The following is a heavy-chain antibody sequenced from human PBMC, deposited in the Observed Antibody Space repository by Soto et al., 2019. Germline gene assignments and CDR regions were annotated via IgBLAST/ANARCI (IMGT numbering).Heavy chain of an antibody. Sequence: ASVKVSCKASGYTFTSYGISWVRQAPGQGLEWMGWISAYNGNTNYAQKLQGRVTMTTDTSTSTAYMELRSLRSDDTAVYYCAVGSSTSENYYYGMDVWGQGTTVTVSS. J-gene: IGHJ6*02. CDR1: GYTFTSYG. CDR3: AVGSSTSENYYYGMDV. V-gene: IGHV1-18*01. CDR2: ISAYNGNT. D-gene: IGHD2-2*01.